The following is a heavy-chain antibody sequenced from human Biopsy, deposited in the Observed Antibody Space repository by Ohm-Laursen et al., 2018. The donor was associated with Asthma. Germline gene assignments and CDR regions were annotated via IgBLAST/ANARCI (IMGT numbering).Heavy chain of an antibody. J-gene: IGHJ4*02. CDR2: GGSYYDGGLK. V-gene: IGHV3-30-3*01. Sequence: SSLRLSCTASGFTFRSYAMHWVRQAPGKGLEWVAVGGSYYDGGLKYYADSVNGRFTVSRDDSKNTLYLQMNSLRGDDTAVYYCARGKTWGRSYYFDYWGQGTLVTVSS. CDR1: GFTFRSYA. CDR3: ARGKTWGRSYYFDY. D-gene: IGHD6-6*01.